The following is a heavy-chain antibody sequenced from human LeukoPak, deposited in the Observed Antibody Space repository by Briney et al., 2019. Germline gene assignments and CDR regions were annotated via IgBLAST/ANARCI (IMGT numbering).Heavy chain of an antibody. V-gene: IGHV3-21*01. CDR2: ISSSSSYI. CDR1: GFTFSSYS. CDR3: AREKGYCSGGSCHDAFDI. J-gene: IGHJ3*02. D-gene: IGHD2-15*01. Sequence: GGSLRLSCAASGFTFSSYSMNWVRQAPGKGLEWVSSISSSSSYIYYADSVKGRFTISRDNAKDSLYLQMNSLRAEDTAVYYCAREKGYCSGGSCHDAFDIWGQGTMVTVSS.